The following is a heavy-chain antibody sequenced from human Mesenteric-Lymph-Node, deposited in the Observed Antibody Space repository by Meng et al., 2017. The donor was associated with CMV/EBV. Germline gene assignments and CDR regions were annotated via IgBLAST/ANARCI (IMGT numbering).Heavy chain of an antibody. CDR1: GFTFSSYS. V-gene: IGHV3-30*18. J-gene: IGHJ6*02. D-gene: IGHD3-3*01. CDR3: AKDSGTIYDFWSGYYSYYYYYYGMDV. CDR2: ISYDGSNK. Sequence: GESLKISCAASGFTFSSYSMNWVRQAPGKGLEWVAVISYDGSNKYYADSVKGRFTISRDNSKNTLYLQMNSLRAEDTAVYYCAKDSGTIYDFWSGYYSYYYYYYGMDVWGQGTTVTVSS.